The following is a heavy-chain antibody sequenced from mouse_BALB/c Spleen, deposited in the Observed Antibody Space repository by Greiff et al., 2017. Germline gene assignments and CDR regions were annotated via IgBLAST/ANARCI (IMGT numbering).Heavy chain of an antibody. J-gene: IGHJ4*01. CDR1: GYSITSDYA. D-gene: IGHD1-2*01. Sequence: EVKLVESGPGLVKPSQSLSLTCTVTGYSITSDYAWNWIRQFPGNKLEWMGYISYSGSTSYNPSLKSRISITRDTSKNQFFLQLNSVTTEDTATYYCARSWLRYAMDYWGQGTSVTVSS. V-gene: IGHV3-2*02. CDR3: ARSWLRYAMDY. CDR2: ISYSGST.